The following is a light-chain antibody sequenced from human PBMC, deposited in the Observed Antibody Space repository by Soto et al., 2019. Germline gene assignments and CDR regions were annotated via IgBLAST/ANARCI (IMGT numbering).Light chain of an antibody. CDR3: QQSYSTSRST. V-gene: IGKV1-39*01. CDR1: QSISSY. J-gene: IGKJ2*02. CDR2: AAS. Sequence: DIQMTQSPSSLSASVGDRVTITCRASQSISSYLNWYQQKPGKAPKLLIYAASSLQSGVPSRFSGSGSATDFTLTISSLQHEDFANYYCQQSYSTSRSTFGQGTKLEIK.